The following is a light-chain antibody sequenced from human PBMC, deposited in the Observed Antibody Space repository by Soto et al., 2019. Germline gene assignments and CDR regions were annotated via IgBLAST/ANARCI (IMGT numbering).Light chain of an antibody. J-gene: IGLJ1*01. CDR1: SSDVGSYNY. Sequence: QSALTQPASVSGSPGQSITISCTGTSSDVGSYNYVSWYQQHPGKAPKLMIYDVSNRPSGVPNRFSGSKSGNTASLTISGLQAEDEADYYCNSYTGSSTPYVFGTGTKLTVL. CDR3: NSYTGSSTPYV. V-gene: IGLV2-14*03. CDR2: DVS.